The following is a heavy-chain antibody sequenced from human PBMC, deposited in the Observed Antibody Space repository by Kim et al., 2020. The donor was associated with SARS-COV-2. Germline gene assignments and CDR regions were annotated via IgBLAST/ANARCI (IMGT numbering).Heavy chain of an antibody. J-gene: IGHJ4*02. CDR1: GGTFSSYA. CDR2: IIPIFGTA. V-gene: IGHV1-69*13. CDR3: ARGVRDGSYFDY. D-gene: IGHD5-12*01. Sequence: SVKVSCKASGGTFSSYAISWVRQAPGQGLEWMGGIIPIFGTANYAQKFQGRVTITADESTSTAYMELSSLRSEDTAVYYCARGVRDGSYFDYWGQGTLVTVSS.